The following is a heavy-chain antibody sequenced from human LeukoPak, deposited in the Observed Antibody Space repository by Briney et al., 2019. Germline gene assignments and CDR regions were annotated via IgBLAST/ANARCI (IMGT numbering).Heavy chain of an antibody. J-gene: IGHJ4*02. CDR3: ARDDYVHLHYFDY. CDR2: IYYSGST. Sequence: PSETLSLTCTVSGGPISSSGYYWGWIRQPPGKGLEWIGSIYYSGSTYYNPSLKSRVTISVDTSKNQFSLKLSSVTAADTAVYYCARDDYVHLHYFDYWGQGTLVTVSS. D-gene: IGHD4-17*01. CDR1: GGPISSSGYY. V-gene: IGHV4-39*07.